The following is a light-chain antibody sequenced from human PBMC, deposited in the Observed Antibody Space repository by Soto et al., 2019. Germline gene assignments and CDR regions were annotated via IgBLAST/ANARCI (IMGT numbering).Light chain of an antibody. CDR3: AAWDDSLNGVV. Sequence: QSVLTQPPSASGTPGQRVTISCSGSSSNIGSNPVDWYQQLPGPAPKVLIYSNNQRPAGVPARFSGSKAGTSVSLAISGLQSEDETDYYCAAWDDSLNGVVVGGGPKLTV. J-gene: IGLJ2*01. CDR1: SSNIGSNP. V-gene: IGLV1-44*01. CDR2: SNN.